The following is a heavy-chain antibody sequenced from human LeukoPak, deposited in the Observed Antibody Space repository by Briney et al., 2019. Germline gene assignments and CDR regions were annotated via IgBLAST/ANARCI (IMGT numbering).Heavy chain of an antibody. CDR3: AKGYTHDSHFDN. V-gene: IGHV3-23*01. CDR2: VRGDGSNT. D-gene: IGHD1-1*01. J-gene: IGHJ4*02. Sequence: GGSLRLSCAASGFTFSSYAMSWVRQAPGKGLGWVSLVRGDGSNTYYADSVKGRFSISRDNSKNTLYLQMDSLTAQDTAIYYCAKGYTHDSHFDNWGQGTLVTVSS. CDR1: GFTFSSYA.